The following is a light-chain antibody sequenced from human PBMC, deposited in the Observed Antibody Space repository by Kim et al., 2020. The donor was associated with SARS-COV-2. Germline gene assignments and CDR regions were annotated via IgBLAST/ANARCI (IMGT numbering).Light chain of an antibody. J-gene: IGKJ5*01. Sequence: EPASISCRSSHSLLHDNRYNYLDWYVQKPGQSPQLLIYLGSNRASGVPDRFSGSGSGTDFTLKIGRVEAEDVGIYYCMQALQTPTFGQGTRLEIK. CDR2: LGS. V-gene: IGKV2-28*01. CDR3: MQALQTPT. CDR1: HSLLHDNRYNY.